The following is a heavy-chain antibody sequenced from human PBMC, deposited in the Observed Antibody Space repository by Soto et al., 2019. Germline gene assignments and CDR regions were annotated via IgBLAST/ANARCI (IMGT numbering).Heavy chain of an antibody. Sequence: GGSLRLCCAASGFTFNSYAMHWVRQAPGKGLEWVAVISYDASTKYYADSVKGRFTISRDNSKNTLYLQMNSLRAEDTAVYYCATNSYGYVSTYYFDYWGQGTLVTVSS. D-gene: IGHD5-18*01. V-gene: IGHV3-30*03. J-gene: IGHJ4*02. CDR2: ISYDASTK. CDR1: GFTFNSYA. CDR3: ATNSYGYVSTYYFDY.